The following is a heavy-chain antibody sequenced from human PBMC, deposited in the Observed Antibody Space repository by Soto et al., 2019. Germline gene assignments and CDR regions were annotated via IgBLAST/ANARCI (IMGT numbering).Heavy chain of an antibody. J-gene: IGHJ3*02. D-gene: IGHD3-22*01. CDR1: GFTFSSYG. V-gene: IGHV3-30*18. Sequence: QVQLVESGGGVVQPGRSLRLSCAASGFTFSSYGMHWVRQAPGKGLEWVAVISYDGSNKYYADSVKGRFTISRDNSKNTLYLQMNSLRAEDTAVYYCPKDQTGSGYYDSGDDAFDIWGQGTMVTVSS. CDR2: ISYDGSNK. CDR3: PKDQTGSGYYDSGDDAFDI.